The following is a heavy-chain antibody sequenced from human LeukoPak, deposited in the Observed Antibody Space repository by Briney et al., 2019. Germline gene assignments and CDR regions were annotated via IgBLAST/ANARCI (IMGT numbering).Heavy chain of an antibody. Sequence: EASVKVSCKASGYTFIGYYMHWVRQAPGQGLEWVGWINPNSGGTNYAQKFQGRVTMTRDTSISTAYMELSRLRSDDTALYYCARLYGEMPTIDSWGQGTLVTVSS. CDR1: GYTFIGYY. CDR2: INPNSGGT. D-gene: IGHD5-24*01. J-gene: IGHJ4*02. CDR3: ARLYGEMPTIDS. V-gene: IGHV1-2*02.